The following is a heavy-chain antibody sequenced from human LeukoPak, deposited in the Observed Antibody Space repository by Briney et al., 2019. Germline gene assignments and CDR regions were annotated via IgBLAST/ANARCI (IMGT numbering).Heavy chain of an antibody. CDR1: GYTFTGCY. V-gene: IGHV1-2*02. CDR2: INPNSGGT. Sequence: ASVKVSCKASGYTFTGCYMHWVRQAPGQGLEWKGWINPNSGGTNYAQKIQGRVTMTRDTSISTAYMELSRLRSDDTAVYYCARLSDSSGYYYLDYWGQGTLVTVSS. CDR3: ARLSDSSGYYYLDY. J-gene: IGHJ4*02. D-gene: IGHD3-22*01.